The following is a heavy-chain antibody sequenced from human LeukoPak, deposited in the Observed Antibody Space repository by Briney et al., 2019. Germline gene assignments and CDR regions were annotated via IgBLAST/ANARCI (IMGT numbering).Heavy chain of an antibody. CDR2: INTDGSST. CDR1: GFTFNNYW. CDR3: ARENFDP. J-gene: IGHJ5*02. V-gene: IGHV3-74*01. Sequence: QPGGSLRLSCAASGFTFNNYWMHWARQAPGKGLLRVSRINTDGSSTSYADSVKGRFTITRDNAKNMVYLQMNSLRGEDTAVYYCARENFDPWGQGTQVTVSS.